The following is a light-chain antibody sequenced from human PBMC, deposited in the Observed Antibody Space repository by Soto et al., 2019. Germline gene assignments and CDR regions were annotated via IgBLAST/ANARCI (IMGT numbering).Light chain of an antibody. CDR2: EVS. J-gene: IGLJ1*01. CDR3: TSFTSSTTYV. Sequence: QSVLTQPASVSGSPGQSITISCNGTSSDVGGYNYVCWYQHHPGKAPKLIISEVSSRPSGVSDRFSGSKSGNTASLTISGLQPEDEADYYCTSFTSSTTYVFGTGTKVTVL. CDR1: SSDVGGYNY. V-gene: IGLV2-14*01.